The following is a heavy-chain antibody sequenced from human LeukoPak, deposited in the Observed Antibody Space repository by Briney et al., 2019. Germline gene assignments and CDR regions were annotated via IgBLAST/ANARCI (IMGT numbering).Heavy chain of an antibody. CDR2: INPNSGGT. CDR1: GYTFTGYY. Sequence: ASVKVSCKASGYTFTGYYMHWVRQAPGQGLEWMGWINPNSGGTNYAQKFQGRVTMTRDTSISTAYVELSRLRSDDTAVYYCARVGYCSSTRCRYYYYYMDVWGKGTTVTVSS. V-gene: IGHV1-2*02. J-gene: IGHJ6*03. D-gene: IGHD2-2*01. CDR3: ARVGYCSSTRCRYYYYYMDV.